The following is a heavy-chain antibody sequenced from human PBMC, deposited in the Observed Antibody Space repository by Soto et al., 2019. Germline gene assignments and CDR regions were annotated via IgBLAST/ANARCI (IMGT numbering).Heavy chain of an antibody. D-gene: IGHD3-22*01. V-gene: IGHV4-30-2*01. J-gene: IGHJ6*02. Sequence: PSETLSLTCAVSGGSISSGGYSWSWIRQPPGKGLEWIGYIYHSGSTYYNPSLKSRVTISVDRSKNQFSLELSSVTAADTAVYYCARGARYYDSSGFYYYYGMDVWGQGTTVTASS. CDR1: GGSISSGGYS. CDR2: IYHSGST. CDR3: ARGARYYDSSGFYYYYGMDV.